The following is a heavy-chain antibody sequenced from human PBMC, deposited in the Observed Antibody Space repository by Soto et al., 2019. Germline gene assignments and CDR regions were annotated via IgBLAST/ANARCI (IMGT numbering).Heavy chain of an antibody. CDR2: IYYSGNT. CDR3: ARVPEVDIVVLPPAPPPEDNYMDV. J-gene: IGHJ6*03. V-gene: IGHV4-31*03. Sequence: SETLSLTCTVSGGSISSGGYYWSWIRQLPGKGLEWIGYIYYSGNTYYNPSLKSRVTISVDTSKSQFSLRLTSVTAADTAVYYCARVPEVDIVVLPPAPPPEDNYMDVWGKGTTVTVSS. CDR1: GGSISSGGYY. D-gene: IGHD2-2*03.